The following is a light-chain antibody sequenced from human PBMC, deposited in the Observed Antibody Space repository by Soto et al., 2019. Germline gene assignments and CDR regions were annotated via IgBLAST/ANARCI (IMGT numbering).Light chain of an antibody. J-gene: IGKJ4*01. V-gene: IGKV3-15*01. Sequence: EIVMTQSPATLSVSPGERVTLSCRASQSVSSNLAWYQQKPGQAPRLLIYGASTRATGIPARFSGSGSGTEFTLTISSLQSEDFAVYYCQHYNIWPLTFGGGTKVEIK. CDR3: QHYNIWPLT. CDR2: GAS. CDR1: QSVSSN.